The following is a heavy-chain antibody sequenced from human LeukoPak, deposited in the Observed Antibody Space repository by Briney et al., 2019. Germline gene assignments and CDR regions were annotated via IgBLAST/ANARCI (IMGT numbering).Heavy chain of an antibody. V-gene: IGHV3-30-3*01. D-gene: IGHD6-6*01. J-gene: IGHJ6*02. Sequence: GGSLRLSCAASGFTFSSYAMHWVRQAPGKGLEWVAVISYDGSNKYYADSVKGRFTISRDNSKNTLYLQMNSLRAEDTAVYYCARGEYSSSPQIEYGMDVWGQGTTVTVSS. CDR1: GFTFSSYA. CDR3: ARGEYSSSPQIEYGMDV. CDR2: ISYDGSNK.